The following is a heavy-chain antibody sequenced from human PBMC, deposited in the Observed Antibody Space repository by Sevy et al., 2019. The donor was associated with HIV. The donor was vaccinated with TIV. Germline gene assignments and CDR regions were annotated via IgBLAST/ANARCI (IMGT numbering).Heavy chain of an antibody. CDR2: ISGISNYI. J-gene: IGHJ3*02. CDR3: ARNNCSITNCYMGDVFDI. V-gene: IGHV3-21*01. D-gene: IGHD2-2*02. CDR1: GFTFSSYS. Sequence: GGSLRLSCAASGFTFSSYSMNWVHQAPGKGLEWVSSISGISNYIYYADSMKGRFTVSRDNARNSLYLQMNSLRAQDTAVYYGARNNCSITNCYMGDVFDIWGQGTMVTVSS.